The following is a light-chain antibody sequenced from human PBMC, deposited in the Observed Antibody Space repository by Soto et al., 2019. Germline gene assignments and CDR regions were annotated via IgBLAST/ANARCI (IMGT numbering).Light chain of an antibody. CDR3: LQATLWPWT. J-gene: IGKJ1*01. CDR2: KVS. V-gene: IGKV2-30*01. CDR1: QSLVSSNGNTF. Sequence: DVVMTQSPLSLPVTLGQPASISCRYSQSLVSSNGNTFLIWFQQRPGQSPRRLIYKVSNRDSAVPDRFTGSGSGTDFTLEISRVQAEDVGAYYCLQATLWPWTFGQGTKVEIK.